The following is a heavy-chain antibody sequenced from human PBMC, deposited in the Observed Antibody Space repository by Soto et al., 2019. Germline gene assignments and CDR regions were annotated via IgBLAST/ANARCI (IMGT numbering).Heavy chain of an antibody. Sequence: GASVKVSCKTSGYTFTSNTMHWVRQAPGQGLEWMGWINTGNGNTRYSQKFQDRVILTRDTSASTAYMELNSLRSEDTAVYYCARRSPWNGVDYWGQGTLVTVSS. CDR3: ARRSPWNGVDY. CDR2: INTGNGNT. V-gene: IGHV1-3*04. J-gene: IGHJ4*02. D-gene: IGHD1-1*01. CDR1: GYTFTSNT.